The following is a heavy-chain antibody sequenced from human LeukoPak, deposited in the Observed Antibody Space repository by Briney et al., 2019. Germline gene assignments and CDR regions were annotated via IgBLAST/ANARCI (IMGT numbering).Heavy chain of an antibody. CDR3: AREMGTTAAGIWERLAYYYYYGMDV. V-gene: IGHV3-74*01. J-gene: IGHJ6*02. CDR2: INSDGSST. CDR1: GFTFSSYW. Sequence: GGSLRLSCAASGFTFSSYWMHWVRQAPGKGLVWVSRINSDGSSTSYADSVKGRFTISRDKAKNTLYLQMNSLRAEDTAVYYCAREMGTTAAGIWERLAYYYYYGMDVWGQGTTVTVSS. D-gene: IGHD6-13*01.